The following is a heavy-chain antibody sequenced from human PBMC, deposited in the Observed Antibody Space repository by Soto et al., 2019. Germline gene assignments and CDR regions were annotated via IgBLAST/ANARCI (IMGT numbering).Heavy chain of an antibody. D-gene: IGHD2-8*01. V-gene: IGHV3-7*03. Sequence: DVQLVESGGALVQPGGSLRLSCAASGFTFGDYWMTWGRQAPGKGLEWVANLKRDGRERYYVDSVKGRFSVSRDNAKNSLYLQMNNLRPEDTAVHYCARDLYEILGRVGRRLDSWGQGTLVTVSS. CDR3: ARDLYEILGRVGRRLDS. CDR1: GFTFGDYW. CDR2: LKRDGRER. J-gene: IGHJ4*02.